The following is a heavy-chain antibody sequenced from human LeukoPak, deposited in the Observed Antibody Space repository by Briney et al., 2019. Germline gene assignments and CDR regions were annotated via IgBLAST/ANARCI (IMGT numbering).Heavy chain of an antibody. Sequence: ASVKVSCKASGYSFTNYGIRWVRPAPGRGRAGMGWISACNGNTNYAQKLQGRVTMTTDTSTSTAYMELRSLRSDDTAVYYCARPYYDSSAPPYDYWGQGTLVTVSS. CDR3: ARPYYDSSAPPYDY. CDR1: GYSFTNYG. J-gene: IGHJ4*02. CDR2: ISACNGNT. D-gene: IGHD3-22*01. V-gene: IGHV1-18*01.